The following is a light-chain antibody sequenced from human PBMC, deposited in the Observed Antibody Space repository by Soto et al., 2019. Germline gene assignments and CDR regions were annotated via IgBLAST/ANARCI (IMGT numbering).Light chain of an antibody. Sequence: DIVMTQSPGTLSVSPGERATLSCRASQSVSSNLAWYQQKPGQAPRLLIYDASTRATGIPARFSCSGSGTDFTLSISSLQSEDFAVYFCQQYNTLPPYTFDQGTKLEI. V-gene: IGKV3-15*01. CDR2: DAS. CDR1: QSVSSN. J-gene: IGKJ2*01. CDR3: QQYNTLPPYT.